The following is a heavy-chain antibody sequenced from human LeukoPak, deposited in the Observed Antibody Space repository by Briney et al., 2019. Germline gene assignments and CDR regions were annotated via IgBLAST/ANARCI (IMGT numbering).Heavy chain of an antibody. J-gene: IGHJ4*02. Sequence: PGGSLRLSCAASGFTFSSYAMSWVRQAPGEGLEWVSAISGSGGSTYYADSVKGRFTISRDNSKNTLYLQMNSLRAEDTAVYYCAKMFLQQRGTFDYWGQGTLVTVSS. D-gene: IGHD6-13*01. V-gene: IGHV3-23*01. CDR3: AKMFLQQRGTFDY. CDR2: ISGSGGST. CDR1: GFTFSSYA.